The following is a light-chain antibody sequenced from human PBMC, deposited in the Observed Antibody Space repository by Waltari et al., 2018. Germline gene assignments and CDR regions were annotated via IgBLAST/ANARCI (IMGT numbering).Light chain of an antibody. CDR2: AAS. CDR3: QQVHSFPFT. Sequence: DIQMTQSQSSVSASIGDTVTLPFRASHDIISWLAWFQQKPVKAPKLLIYAASNLKGGVPSRFSGSGSGTHFTLSISSLQPEDFATYYCQQVHSFPFTFGPGTKVDLK. CDR1: HDIISW. V-gene: IGKV1-12*01. J-gene: IGKJ3*01.